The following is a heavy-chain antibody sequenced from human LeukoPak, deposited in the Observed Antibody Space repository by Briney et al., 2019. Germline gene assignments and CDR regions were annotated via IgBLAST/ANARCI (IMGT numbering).Heavy chain of an antibody. CDR3: ARVAEYLPRTGSSSGSYSPNYYYGMDV. D-gene: IGHD3-10*01. CDR1: EFIFNNAW. J-gene: IGHJ6*02. Sequence: PGGSLRLSCEASEFIFNNAWMSWVRQAPGRGLEWVSAITGGGGTFYGDSAKGRFTISRDNSKNTLYLQMNFLRADDTAVYYCARVAEYLPRTGSSSGSYSPNYYYGMDVWGQGTTVTVSS. CDR2: ITGGGGT. V-gene: IGHV3-23*01.